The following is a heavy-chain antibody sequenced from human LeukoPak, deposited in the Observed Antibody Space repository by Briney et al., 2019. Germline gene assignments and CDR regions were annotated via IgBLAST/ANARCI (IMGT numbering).Heavy chain of an antibody. V-gene: IGHV3-33*01. CDR1: GFTFNRYG. CDR3: ATGGRFYYDL. D-gene: IGHD2-15*01. Sequence: GGSLRLSCAASGFTFNRYGMHWVRQAPGKGLEWVAVAYGDGIDKYYADSVKGRFTISKDLSQNRLYMQMNSLRAEDAAMYYCATGGRFYYDLWGQGTLVTVSS. J-gene: IGHJ4*02. CDR2: AYGDGIDK.